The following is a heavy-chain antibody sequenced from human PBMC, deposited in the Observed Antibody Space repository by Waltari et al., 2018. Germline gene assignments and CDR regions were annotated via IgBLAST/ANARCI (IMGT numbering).Heavy chain of an antibody. D-gene: IGHD3-10*01. CDR1: EASLSTSW. Sequence: QVVDSGGGWVQRGGSLRPSWVVSEASLSTSWTAWVRQASGRGLEWVGNINYDGSVKNYLDSVKGRFTISRDNPRNSLYLQMNSLRVEDTAVYYCVTYRWLGYWGQGTLVTVSS. V-gene: IGHV3-7*03. CDR3: VTYRWLGY. J-gene: IGHJ4*02. CDR2: INYDGSVK.